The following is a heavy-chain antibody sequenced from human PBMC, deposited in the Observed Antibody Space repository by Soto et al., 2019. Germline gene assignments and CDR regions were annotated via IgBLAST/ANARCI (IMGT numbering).Heavy chain of an antibody. D-gene: IGHD2-15*01. CDR3: ARVGYGGNCADY. V-gene: IGHV4-39*07. Sequence: SETLSLTCTVSGGSISSSSYYWGWIRQPPGKGLEWIGSIYYSGSTNYNPSLKSRVTISVDTSKNQFSLKLSSVTAADTAVYYCARVGYGGNCADYWGQGTLVTVSS. CDR2: IYYSGST. J-gene: IGHJ4*02. CDR1: GGSISSSSYY.